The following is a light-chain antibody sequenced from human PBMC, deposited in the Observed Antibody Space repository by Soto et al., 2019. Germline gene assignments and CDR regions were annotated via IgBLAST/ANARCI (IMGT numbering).Light chain of an antibody. J-gene: IGLJ1*01. V-gene: IGLV2-14*01. CDR2: MVS. CDR1: SSDVGNYNY. CDR3: TSPTPGSLYV. Sequence: QSSLTQPASVSLSPGQSITISCTGTSSDVGNYNYVSLYQQYPGRVPKLLIYMVSNRPSGVSNRFSGSKSGNTASLTVSGLQAEDEADYFCTSPTPGSLYVFGTGTKVTVL.